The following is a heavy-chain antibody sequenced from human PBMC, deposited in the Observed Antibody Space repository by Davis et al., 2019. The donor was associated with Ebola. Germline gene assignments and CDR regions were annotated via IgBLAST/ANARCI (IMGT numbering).Heavy chain of an antibody. CDR1: GGSISSSSYY. Sequence: MPSETLSLTCTVSGGSISSSSYYWSWIRQPPGKGLEWIGEINHSGSTNYNPSLKSRVTISVDTSKNQFSLKLSSVTAADTAVYYCASTYYDSSGYSLVYWGQGTLVTVSS. V-gene: IGHV4-39*07. D-gene: IGHD3-22*01. CDR3: ASTYYDSSGYSLVY. CDR2: INHSGST. J-gene: IGHJ4*02.